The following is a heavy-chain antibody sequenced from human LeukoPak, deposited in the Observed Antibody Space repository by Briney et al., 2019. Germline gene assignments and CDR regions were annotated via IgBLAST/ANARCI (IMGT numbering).Heavy chain of an antibody. J-gene: IGHJ6*04. V-gene: IGHV3-48*03. CDR2: ISSSGSTI. Sequence: QPGGPLRLSCAASGFTFSSYEMNWVRQAPGKGLEWVSYISSSGSTIYYADSVKGRFTISRDNAKNSLYLQMNSLRAEDTAVYYCARDDIVATISRVPYGMDVWGKGTTVTVSS. D-gene: IGHD5-12*01. CDR3: ARDDIVATISRVPYGMDV. CDR1: GFTFSSYE.